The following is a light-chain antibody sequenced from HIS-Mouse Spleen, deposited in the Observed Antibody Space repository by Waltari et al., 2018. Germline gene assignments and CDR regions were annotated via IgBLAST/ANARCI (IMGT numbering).Light chain of an antibody. J-gene: IGLJ2*01. CDR2: EDS. CDR1: ALPKQS. CDR3: YSTDSSGNHRV. V-gene: IGLV3-10*01. Sequence: SYELTQPPSVSVSPGQTARITCSGDALPKQSAYWYQAKSGQAPVLVIYEDSKRPSGIPERFSGSSSGTMATLTISGAQVEDEADYYCYSTDSSGNHRVFGGGTKLTVL.